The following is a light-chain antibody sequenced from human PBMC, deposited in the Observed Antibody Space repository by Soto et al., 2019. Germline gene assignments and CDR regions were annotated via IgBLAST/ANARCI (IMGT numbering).Light chain of an antibody. CDR2: GAS. CDR3: QQYNNCPLT. CDR1: QNVRSD. V-gene: IGKV3-15*01. Sequence: EVVMTQSPATLSVSPGERATLSCRASQNVRSDLAWYLQKPGQAPRLLIYGASSRATGIPARFSGSGSGTEFSLTISSLQSEDFAVYYCQQYNNCPLTFGGGTKVEIK. J-gene: IGKJ4*01.